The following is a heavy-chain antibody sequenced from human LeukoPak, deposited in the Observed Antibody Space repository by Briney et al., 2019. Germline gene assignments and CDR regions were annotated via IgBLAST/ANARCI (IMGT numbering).Heavy chain of an antibody. D-gene: IGHD3-10*01. Sequence: SETLSLTWTVSGGSISSYYWSWIRQPPGKGLEWIGYIYYSGSTNYNPSLKSRVTISVDTSKNQFSLKLSSVTAADTAVYYCASGGSGGNYYFDYWGQGTLVTVSS. CDR3: ASGGSGGNYYFDY. CDR1: GGSISSYY. CDR2: IYYSGST. V-gene: IGHV4-59*01. J-gene: IGHJ4*02.